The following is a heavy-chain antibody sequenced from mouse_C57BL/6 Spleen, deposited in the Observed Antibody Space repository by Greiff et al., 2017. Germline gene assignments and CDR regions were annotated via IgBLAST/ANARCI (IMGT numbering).Heavy chain of an antibody. V-gene: IGHV1-59*01. J-gene: IGHJ2*01. CDR3: ARGYYGSSDY. CDR2: IDPLGRYT. CDR1: GYTFPSYW. Sequence: QVQLQQPGAGLVRPGTSVTLSCTAPGYTFPSYWLHWVNKRPGQGLEWIGVIDPLGRYTNYNQKFKGKATWTVDTSSSTAYMELSSLTSEDSAVYYWARGYYGSSDYWGQGTTLTVSS. D-gene: IGHD1-1*01.